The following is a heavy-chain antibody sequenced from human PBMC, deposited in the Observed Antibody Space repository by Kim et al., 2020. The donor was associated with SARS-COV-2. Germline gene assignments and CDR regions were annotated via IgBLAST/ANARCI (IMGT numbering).Heavy chain of an antibody. CDR3: ARGSSIAARQIDY. J-gene: IGHJ4*02. Sequence: YAQKVQGRVTMTRDTSTSTVYRELSSLRSEDTAVYYCARGSSIAARQIDYWGQGTLVTVSS. D-gene: IGHD6-6*01. V-gene: IGHV1-46*01.